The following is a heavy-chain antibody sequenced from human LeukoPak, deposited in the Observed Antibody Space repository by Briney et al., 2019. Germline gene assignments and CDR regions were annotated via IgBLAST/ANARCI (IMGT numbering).Heavy chain of an antibody. J-gene: IGHJ2*01. CDR1: GFTFSSYA. V-gene: IGHV3-23*01. D-gene: IGHD3-10*01. Sequence: GGSLRLSCAASGFTFSSYAMSWVRQAPGKGLEGVSAISGSGGSTYYADSVKGRFTISRDNSKNTLYLQMNSLRAEDTAVYYCAKAPYGSGKRGWYFDLWGRGTLVTVSS. CDR3: AKAPYGSGKRGWYFDL. CDR2: ISGSGGST.